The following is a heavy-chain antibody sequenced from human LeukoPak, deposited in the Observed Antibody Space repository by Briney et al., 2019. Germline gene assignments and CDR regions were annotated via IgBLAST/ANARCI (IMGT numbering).Heavy chain of an antibody. J-gene: IGHJ4*02. CDR3: AKDSSGYGNFDY. D-gene: IGHD5-12*01. CDR1: GFTFDDYA. Sequence: GGSLRLSCAAPGFTFDDYAMHWVRQAPGKGLEWVSGISWNSGSIGYADSVKGRFTISRDNAKNSLYLQMNSLRAEDTALYYCAKDSSGYGNFDYWGQGTLVTVSS. V-gene: IGHV3-9*01. CDR2: ISWNSGSI.